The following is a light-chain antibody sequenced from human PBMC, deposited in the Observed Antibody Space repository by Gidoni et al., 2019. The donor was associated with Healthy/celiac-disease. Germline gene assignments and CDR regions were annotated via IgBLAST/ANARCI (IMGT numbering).Light chain of an antibody. CDR1: QSVSSN. J-gene: IGKJ1*01. CDR2: GAS. CDR3: QQYNNWRT. Sequence: EIVMTPSPATLSVSPGERATLSCRASQSVSSNLAWYQQKPGQAPRLLIYGASTRATGIPARFSGSGSGTEFTLTISSLQYEDFAVYYCQQYNNWRTFGQGTKVEIK. V-gene: IGKV3-15*01.